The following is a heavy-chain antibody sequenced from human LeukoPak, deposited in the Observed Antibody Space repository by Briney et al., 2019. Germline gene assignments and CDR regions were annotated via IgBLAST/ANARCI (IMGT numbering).Heavy chain of an antibody. CDR3: ARGHHGDYGYYYYYGMDV. J-gene: IGHJ6*02. CDR2: FDPEDGET. V-gene: IGHV1-24*01. Sequence: ASVKVSCKVSGYTLTELSMHWVRQAPGKGLEWMGGFDPEDGETIYAQKFQGRVTMTRNTSISTAYMELSSLRSEDTAVYYCARGHHGDYGYYYYYGMDVWGQGTTVTVSS. CDR1: GYTLTELS. D-gene: IGHD4-17*01.